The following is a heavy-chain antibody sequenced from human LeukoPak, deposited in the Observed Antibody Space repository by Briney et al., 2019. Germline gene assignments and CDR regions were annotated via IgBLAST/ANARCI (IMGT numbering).Heavy chain of an antibody. V-gene: IGHV4-30-2*01. CDR1: GGSISSGGYS. J-gene: IGHJ4*02. Sequence: PSETLSLTCAVSGGSISSGGYSWSWIRQPPGKGLEWIGYIYHSGSTYYNPSLKSRVTISVDRSKNQFSLKLSSVTAADTAVYYCARGSGGYYLLAYWGQGTLVTVSS. CDR3: ARGSGGYYLLAY. CDR2: IYHSGST. D-gene: IGHD1-26*01.